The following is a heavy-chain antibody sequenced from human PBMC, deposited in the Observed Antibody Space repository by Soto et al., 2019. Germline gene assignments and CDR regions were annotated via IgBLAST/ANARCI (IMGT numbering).Heavy chain of an antibody. Sequence: QVHLVESGGGVVHPGRSLRLSCAASGFTFSDYAIHWVRQAPGKGLVWVAVISFDGSNKYFADSVKGRFTISRDNSKDTLYLQMNSLRAEDTALYYCARASFITMVRGGHFYFYGMDVWGQGTTVIVSS. CDR2: ISFDGSNK. J-gene: IGHJ6*02. CDR1: GFTFSDYA. CDR3: ARASFITMVRGGHFYFYGMDV. D-gene: IGHD3-10*01. V-gene: IGHV3-30-3*01.